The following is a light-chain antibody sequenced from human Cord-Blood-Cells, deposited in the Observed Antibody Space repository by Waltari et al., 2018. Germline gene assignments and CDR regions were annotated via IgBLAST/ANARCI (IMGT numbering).Light chain of an antibody. CDR3: QAWDSSTVV. Sequence: SYELTQPPSVSVSPGQTASITCSGDKLGDKYACWYQQTPGQSPVLVIYQESKRPSGIPERFSGYNSGNTATVSISGTQAMDEADYYCQAWDSSTVVFGGGTKLTVL. V-gene: IGLV3-1*01. J-gene: IGLJ2*01. CDR2: QES. CDR1: KLGDKY.